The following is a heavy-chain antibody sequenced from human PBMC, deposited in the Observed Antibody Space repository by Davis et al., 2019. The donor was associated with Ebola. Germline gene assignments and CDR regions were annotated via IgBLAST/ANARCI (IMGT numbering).Heavy chain of an antibody. CDR3: VSLLH. CDR1: GFTFSSYW. V-gene: IGHV3-74*01. Sequence: GESLKISCAASGFTFSSYWMHWVRQAPGKGLVWVSRINSDGSSTSYADSVKGRFTISRDNAKNTLYLQMNSLRVEDTAMYYCVSLLHWGQGARVTVSS. CDR2: INSDGSST. J-gene: IGHJ4*02.